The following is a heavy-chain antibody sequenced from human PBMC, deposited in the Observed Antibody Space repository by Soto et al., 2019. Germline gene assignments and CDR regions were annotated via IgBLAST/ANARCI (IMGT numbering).Heavy chain of an antibody. Sequence: ESGGGLVQPGGSLRLSCAASGFTFSSYEMNWVRQAPGKGLEWVSYISSSGSTIYYADSVKGRFTISRDNAKNSLYLQMNSLRAEDTAVYYCASGMVRGVYGMDVWGQGTTVTVSS. CDR2: ISSSGSTI. CDR1: GFTFSSYE. CDR3: ASGMVRGVYGMDV. V-gene: IGHV3-48*03. J-gene: IGHJ6*02. D-gene: IGHD3-10*01.